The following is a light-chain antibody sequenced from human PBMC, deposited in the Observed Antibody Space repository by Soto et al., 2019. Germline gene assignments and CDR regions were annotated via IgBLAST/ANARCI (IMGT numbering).Light chain of an antibody. CDR2: EVN. CDR3: YSYTSSSTWV. CDR1: SSDIGAYNY. Sequence: QSALTQPASVSGSPGQSITISCTGTSSDIGAYNYVSWYQQHPGKAPKSMIYEVNNRPSGVSNRFSGSKSDNTASLTISGLQAEDEADYYCYSYTSSSTWVFGGGTKVTVL. J-gene: IGLJ3*02. V-gene: IGLV2-14*01.